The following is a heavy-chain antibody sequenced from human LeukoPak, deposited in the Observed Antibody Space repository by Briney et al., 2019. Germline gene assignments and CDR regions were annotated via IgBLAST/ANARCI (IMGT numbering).Heavy chain of an antibody. V-gene: IGHV3-23*01. J-gene: IGHJ4*02. CDR3: AKHIEGYNYGSYCFDY. Sequence: PGGSLRLSCAASGFTFSSYAMSWVRQAPGKGLEWVSAFSGSAGSTYYADSVKGRFTISRDNSKNTLYLQMNSLRAEDTAVYYCAKHIEGYNYGSYCFDYWGQGTLVTVSS. CDR1: GFTFSSYA. D-gene: IGHD5-18*01. CDR2: FSGSAGST.